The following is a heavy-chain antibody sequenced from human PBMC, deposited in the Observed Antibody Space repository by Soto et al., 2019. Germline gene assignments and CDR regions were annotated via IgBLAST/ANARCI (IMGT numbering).Heavy chain of an antibody. CDR3: TRTKEYSGYAVLDY. V-gene: IGHV3-23*01. CDR2: ISGSGGST. CDR1: GFTFSSYA. D-gene: IGHD5-12*01. Sequence: PGGSLRLSCAASGFTFSSYAMSWVRQAPGKGLEWVSAISGSGGSTYYAASVKGRFTISRDDSKSIAYLQMNSLRTEDTAVYYCTRTKEYSGYAVLDYWGQGTLVTVSS. J-gene: IGHJ4*02.